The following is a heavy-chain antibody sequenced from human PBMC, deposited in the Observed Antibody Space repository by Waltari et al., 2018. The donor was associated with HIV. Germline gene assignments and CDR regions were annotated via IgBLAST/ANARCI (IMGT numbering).Heavy chain of an antibody. CDR1: GFTLSDSS. J-gene: IGHJ6*02. V-gene: IGHV3-73*01. D-gene: IGHD2-8*01. Sequence: EMQLVESGGGLVQPGGSLILSCAASGFTLSDSSIHWVRQASGKGVEGVGRIRAKPNNFATAYAASLEGRFTISRDDSKDTAYLQMHSLRTEDTAKYYCATNGDYNYYGLDVWGQGATVTVSS. CDR2: IRAKPNNFAT. CDR3: ATNGDYNYYGLDV.